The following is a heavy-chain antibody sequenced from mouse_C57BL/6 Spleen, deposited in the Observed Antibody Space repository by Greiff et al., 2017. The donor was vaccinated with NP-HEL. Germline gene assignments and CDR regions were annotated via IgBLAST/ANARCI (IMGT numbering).Heavy chain of an antibody. CDR2: IRLKSDNYAT. CDR1: GFTFSNYW. J-gene: IGHJ2*01. Sequence: EVKLVESGGGLVQPGGSMKLSCVASGFTFSNYWMNWVRQSPEKGLEWVAQIRLKSDNYATHYAESVKGRFTISRDDSKSSVYLQMNNLRAEDTGIYYCTKLHYFDYWGQGTTLTVSS. V-gene: IGHV6-3*01. CDR3: TKLHYFDY.